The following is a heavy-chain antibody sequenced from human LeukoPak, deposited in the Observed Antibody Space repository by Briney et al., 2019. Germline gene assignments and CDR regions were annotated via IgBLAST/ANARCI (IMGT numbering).Heavy chain of an antibody. CDR2: IYYTGIA. J-gene: IGHJ4*02. CDR1: DGSITRSSYY. CDR3: ARLRVTTGFDY. D-gene: IGHD2-21*02. Sequence: SETLSLTCTVSDGSITRSSYYWGWLRQTPGEGLDWFWSIYYTGIAYYNPSLQGRVTMSVDTSKNQFSLKLNSVTVADTAVYYCARLRVTTGFDYWDQGIPVTVSS. V-gene: IGHV4-39*01.